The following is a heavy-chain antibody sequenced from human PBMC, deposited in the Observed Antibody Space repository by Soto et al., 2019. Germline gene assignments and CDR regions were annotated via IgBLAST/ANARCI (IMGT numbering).Heavy chain of an antibody. CDR3: ARVVRGVVNWIDP. J-gene: IGHJ5*02. D-gene: IGHD3-10*01. Sequence: HLVQSGPEVKRPGASITVSCKTSGDTFANFGLSWVRQAPGQGLEWMGWIATYNNNKNYAQKFQGRLTMTTDTSTSTAYMELESLGYDDTAVYYCARVVRGVVNWIDPCGQGTLVTVSS. V-gene: IGHV1-18*01. CDR1: GDTFANFG. CDR2: IATYNNNK.